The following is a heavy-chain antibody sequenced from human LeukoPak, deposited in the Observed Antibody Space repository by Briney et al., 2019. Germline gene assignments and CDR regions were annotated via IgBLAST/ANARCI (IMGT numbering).Heavy chain of an antibody. V-gene: IGHV3-33*01. CDR2: IWYDGSKR. CDR1: GFTVSGYG. D-gene: IGHD6-19*01. CDR3: ARDTGTVAPDLDY. Sequence: WGSLRLSCVTSGFTVSGYGFHWIRQVPGPWLDWVAVIWYDGSKRYYADSVKGRFTVSRDDSKNTMYLQMNSLRVADTAVYYCARDTGTVAPDLDYWGQGTLVTVSS. J-gene: IGHJ4*02.